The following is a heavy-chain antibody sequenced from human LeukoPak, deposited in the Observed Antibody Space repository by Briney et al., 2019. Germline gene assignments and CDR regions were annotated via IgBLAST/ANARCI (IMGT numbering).Heavy chain of an antibody. CDR3: AKGIAAAGTRRPNWFDP. D-gene: IGHD6-13*01. Sequence: PGGSLRLSCAASGFTFSSYAVSWVRQAPGKGLEWVSDISGSGGSTYYADSVKGRFTISRDNSKNTLYLQMNSLRAEDTAVYYCAKGIAAAGTRRPNWFDPWGQGTLVTVSS. CDR2: ISGSGGST. V-gene: IGHV3-23*01. J-gene: IGHJ5*02. CDR1: GFTFSSYA.